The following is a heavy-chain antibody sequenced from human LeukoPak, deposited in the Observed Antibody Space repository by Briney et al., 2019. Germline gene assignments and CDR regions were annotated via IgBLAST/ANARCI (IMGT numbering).Heavy chain of an antibody. CDR1: GFTFSSYA. V-gene: IGHV3-9*01. CDR3: AKGKDGYNLSKSHGTDY. Sequence: GGSLRLSCAASGFTFSSYAMHWVRQAPGKGLEWVSGISWNSGSIGYADSVKGRFTISRDNAKNSLYLQMNSLRAEDTALYYCAKGKDGYNLSKSHGTDYWGQGTLVTVSS. CDR2: ISWNSGSI. J-gene: IGHJ4*02. D-gene: IGHD5-12*01.